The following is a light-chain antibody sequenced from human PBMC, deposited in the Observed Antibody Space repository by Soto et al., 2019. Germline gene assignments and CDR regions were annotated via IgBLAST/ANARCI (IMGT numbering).Light chain of an antibody. V-gene: IGLV2-14*01. CDR2: DVS. J-gene: IGLJ1*01. CDR3: SSYSSGTKGV. Sequence: QSVLTQPASVSGSPGQSITISCTGTSSDVGGYDSVSWYQQHPGNAPKLIIYDVSYRPSGVSNRFSASKSGNTASLTISGLQAEDEAEYYCSSYSSGTKGVFGTGTKLTVL. CDR1: SSDVGGYDS.